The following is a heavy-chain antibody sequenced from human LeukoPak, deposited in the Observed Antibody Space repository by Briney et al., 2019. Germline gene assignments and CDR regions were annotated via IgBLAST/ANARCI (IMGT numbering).Heavy chain of an antibody. CDR1: GFTFSSYA. CDR2: ISSSSSYI. D-gene: IGHD3-10*01. Sequence: KPGGSLRLSCAASGFTFSSYAVSWVRQAPGKGLEWVSSISSSSSYIYYADSVKGRFTISRDNAKNSLYLQMNGLRAEDTAVYYCARDKHDYYGSGQVDYWGQGTLVTVSS. J-gene: IGHJ4*02. V-gene: IGHV3-21*01. CDR3: ARDKHDYYGSGQVDY.